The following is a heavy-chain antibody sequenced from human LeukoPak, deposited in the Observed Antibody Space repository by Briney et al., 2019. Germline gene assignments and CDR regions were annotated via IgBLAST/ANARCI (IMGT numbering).Heavy chain of an antibody. V-gene: IGHV1-2*02. D-gene: IGHD2-2*01. CDR2: INPNSGGT. CDR1: GYTFTGYY. CDR3: ARVLGYCSITSSTYAFDI. J-gene: IGHJ3*02. Sequence: ASVKVSCKASGYTFTGYYMHWVRQAPGQGLEWMGWINPNSGGTNYAQKFQGRVTMTRDRSISTASRELSRLRSDDTAMYYCARVLGYCSITSSTYAFDIWGQGTMVTVSS.